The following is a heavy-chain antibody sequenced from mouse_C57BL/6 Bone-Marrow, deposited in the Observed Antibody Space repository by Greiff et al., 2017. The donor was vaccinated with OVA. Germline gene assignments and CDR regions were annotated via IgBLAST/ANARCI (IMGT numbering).Heavy chain of an antibody. Sequence: EVQLQQSGAELVRPGASVKLSCTASGFNINDDYMHWVKQRPEQGLAWIGWIDPENGDTEYASKFQGKATITADKSSNTAYLQLSSLTSEDSAVYYCTGSYGSPFAYWGQGTLVTVSA. J-gene: IGHJ3*01. V-gene: IGHV14-4*01. CDR2: IDPENGDT. D-gene: IGHD1-1*01. CDR3: TGSYGSPFAY. CDR1: GFNINDDY.